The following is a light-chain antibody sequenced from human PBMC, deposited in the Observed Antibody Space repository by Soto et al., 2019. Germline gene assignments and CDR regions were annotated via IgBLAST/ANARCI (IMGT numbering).Light chain of an antibody. CDR3: QQSYSTPYT. Sequence: DIRMKMYRSSVCAVVEDRSTITSRASQSINSYLNWYQQKPGKAPKLLIYAASSLQSGVPSRFSGSGSGTDFTLTISSLQPEDFATYYCQQSYSTPYTLGQGTRLEIK. CDR2: AAS. J-gene: IGKJ5*01. CDR1: QSINSY. V-gene: IGKV1-39*01.